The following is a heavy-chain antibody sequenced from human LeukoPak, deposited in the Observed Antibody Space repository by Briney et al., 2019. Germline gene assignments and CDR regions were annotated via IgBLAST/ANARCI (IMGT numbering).Heavy chain of an antibody. V-gene: IGHV3-21*01. J-gene: IGHJ4*02. CDR3: ARARWELLYNFDY. CDR2: ISSSSYM. CDR1: GFTFSSYW. Sequence: SGGSLRLSCAASGFTFSSYWMHWVRQAPGKGLEWVSSISSSSYMYYADSVKGRFTISRDNAKNSLYLQMNSLRAEDTALYYCARARWELLYNFDYWGQGTLATVSS. D-gene: IGHD1-26*01.